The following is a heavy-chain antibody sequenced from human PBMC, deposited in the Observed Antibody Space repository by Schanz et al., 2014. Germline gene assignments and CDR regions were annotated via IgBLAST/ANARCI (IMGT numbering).Heavy chain of an antibody. CDR3: ARPSSVVGITGWFDT. V-gene: IGHV4-39*01. CDR1: GTSITSSTYY. CDR2: ISYSGNT. Sequence: QLQLRESGPGLVKPSETLSLICSVSGTSITSSTYYWGWIRQPPGKGPEWIGSISYSGNTYYTPSRKSRVTIPLAPSKNQFPLKLTSVTAADTAVYYCARPSSVVGITGWFDTWGQGTLVTVSS. J-gene: IGHJ5*02. D-gene: IGHD3-22*01.